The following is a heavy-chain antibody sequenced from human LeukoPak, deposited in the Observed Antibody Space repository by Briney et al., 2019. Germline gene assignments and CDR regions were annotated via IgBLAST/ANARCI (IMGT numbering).Heavy chain of an antibody. J-gene: IGHJ6*03. CDR1: GYTFTSYG. CDR2: ISAYNGNT. Sequence: ASVKVSCKASGYTFTSYGISWVRQAPGQGLEWMGWISAYNGNTNYAQKLQGRVTMTTDTSTSTAYMELRSLRSDDTAVYYCARFRGDYVNYYYYYMDVWGKGTTVTVSS. CDR3: ARFRGDYVNYYYYYMDV. V-gene: IGHV1-18*01. D-gene: IGHD4-17*01.